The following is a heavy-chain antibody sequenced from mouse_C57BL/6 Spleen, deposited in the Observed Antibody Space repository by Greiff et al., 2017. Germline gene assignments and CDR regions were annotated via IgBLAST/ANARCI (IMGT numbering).Heavy chain of an antibody. J-gene: IGHJ3*01. CDR3: AKTAQATSAWFAY. V-gene: IGHV1-7*01. Sequence: VQLVESGAELAKPGASVKLSCKASGYTFTSYWMHWVKQRPGQGLEWIGYINPSSGYTKYNQKFKDKATLTADKSSSTAYMQLSSLTYEDSAVYYCAKTAQATSAWFAYWGQGTLVTVSA. D-gene: IGHD3-2*02. CDR1: GYTFTSYW. CDR2: INPSSGYT.